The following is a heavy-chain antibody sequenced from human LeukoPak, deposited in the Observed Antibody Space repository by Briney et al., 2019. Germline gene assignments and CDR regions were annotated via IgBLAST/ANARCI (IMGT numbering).Heavy chain of an antibody. CDR2: IYYSGST. D-gene: IGHD3-22*01. V-gene: IGHV4-39*07. CDR1: GGSISSSSYY. Sequence: SETLPLTCTVSGGSISSSSYYWGWIRQPPGKGLEWIGSIYYSGSTYYNPSLKSRVTISVDTSKNQFSLKMSSVTAADTAVYYCAREYYYDSSGYPPCIDYWGQGTLVTVSS. J-gene: IGHJ4*02. CDR3: AREYYYDSSGYPPCIDY.